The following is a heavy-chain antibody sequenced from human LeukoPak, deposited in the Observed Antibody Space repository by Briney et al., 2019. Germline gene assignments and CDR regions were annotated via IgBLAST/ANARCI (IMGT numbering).Heavy chain of an antibody. CDR1: GGSFSGYY. Sequence: SETLSLTCAVYGGSFSGYYWSWIRQPPGKGLEWIGYIYYSGSTNYNPSLKSRVTISVDTSKSQFSLKLSSVTAADTAVYYCARGMVGATLFDYWGQGTLVTVSS. CDR2: IYYSGST. V-gene: IGHV4-59*01. CDR3: ARGMVGATLFDY. J-gene: IGHJ4*02. D-gene: IGHD1-26*01.